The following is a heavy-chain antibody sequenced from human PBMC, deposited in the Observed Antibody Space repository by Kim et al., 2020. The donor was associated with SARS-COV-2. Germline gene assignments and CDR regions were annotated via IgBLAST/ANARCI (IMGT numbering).Heavy chain of an antibody. CDR3: AKGSSNWYPRDWFDP. Sequence: ADSVKGRFTISRDNSKNTLYLQMNRLRVEDTAGYYCAKGSSNWYPRDWFDPWGQGTLVIVSS. V-gene: IGHV3-23*01. D-gene: IGHD6-13*01. J-gene: IGHJ5*02.